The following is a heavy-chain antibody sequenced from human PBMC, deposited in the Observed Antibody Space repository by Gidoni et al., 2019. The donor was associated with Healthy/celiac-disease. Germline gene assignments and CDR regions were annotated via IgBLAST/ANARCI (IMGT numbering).Heavy chain of an antibody. CDR3: ARPPFRGSLDAFDI. D-gene: IGHD1-26*01. CDR2: IYYSGST. V-gene: IGHV4-39*01. CDR1: GGSISSSSYY. J-gene: IGHJ3*02. Sequence: QLQLQESGPGLVKPSETLSLTCTVSGGSISSSSYYWGWIRQPPGKGLEWIGTIYYSGSTYYNPSLKSRVTISVDTSKNQVSLKLSSVTAADTAVYFCARPPFRGSLDAFDIWGQGTMVTVSS.